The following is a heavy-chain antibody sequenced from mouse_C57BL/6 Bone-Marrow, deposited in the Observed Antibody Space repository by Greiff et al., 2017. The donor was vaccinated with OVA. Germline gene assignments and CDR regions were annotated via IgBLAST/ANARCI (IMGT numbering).Heavy chain of an antibody. J-gene: IGHJ2*01. CDR1: GYTFTDYE. D-gene: IGHD1-1*01. CDR2: IDPETGGT. CDR3: TRPPFITTVVAQDY. V-gene: IGHV1-15*01. Sequence: QVQLQQSGAELVRPGASVTLSCKASGYTFTDYEMHWVKQTPVHGLEWIGAIDPETGGTAYNQKFKGKAILTADKSSSTAYMELRSLTSEDSAVYYSTRPPFITTVVAQDYWGQGTTLTVSS.